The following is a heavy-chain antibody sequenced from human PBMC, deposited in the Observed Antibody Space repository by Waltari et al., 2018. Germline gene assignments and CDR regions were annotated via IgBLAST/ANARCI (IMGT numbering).Heavy chain of an antibody. CDR1: RNFH. CDR3: ARMDNYVLQD. J-gene: IGHJ4*02. V-gene: IGHV4-59*01. CDR2: VFYTGTT. Sequence: RNFHWSWIRQPPGKGLEWIGSVFYTGTTNYNPSLKSRLTISVDTSKNQFSLKLPSVSAADMAVYYCARMDNYVLQDWGQGTPVTVSS. D-gene: IGHD3-10*02.